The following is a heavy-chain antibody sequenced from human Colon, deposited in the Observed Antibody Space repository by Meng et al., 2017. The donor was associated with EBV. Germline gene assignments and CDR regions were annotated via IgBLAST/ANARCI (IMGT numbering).Heavy chain of an antibody. CDR3: GTLKYTSGFYGPAY. CDR2: ISTNTGNP. J-gene: IGHJ4*02. CDR1: GYTLTRYP. V-gene: IGHV7-4-1*02. Sequence: SLLKKAGDSVNVSSNASGYTLTRYPMNWVQKAPGQGLEWMGWISTNTGNPTYAQGFTGRFVFSVDTSVSTAYLQISSLKAEDTAVYYCGTLKYTSGFYGPAYWGQGALVTVSS. D-gene: IGHD6-19*01.